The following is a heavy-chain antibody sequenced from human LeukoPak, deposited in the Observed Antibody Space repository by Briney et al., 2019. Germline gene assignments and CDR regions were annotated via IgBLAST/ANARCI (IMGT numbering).Heavy chain of an antibody. CDR1: GGSMSSNSYY. D-gene: IGHD4-23*01. J-gene: IGHJ4*02. Sequence: SETLSLTCTVSGGSMSSNSYYWNWIRQPAGKELEWIGRIYASGSTYYYPSLKNRVTMSPDTSKNQFSLNLSSVTAADTAVYYCARVSLEADYDGKNVFDYWGQGTLVTVSS. CDR2: IYASGST. CDR3: ARVSLEADYDGKNVFDY. V-gene: IGHV4-61*02.